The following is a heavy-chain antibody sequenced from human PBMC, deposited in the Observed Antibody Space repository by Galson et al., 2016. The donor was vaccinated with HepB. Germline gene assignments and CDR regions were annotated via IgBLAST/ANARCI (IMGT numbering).Heavy chain of an antibody. CDR1: GFNFADYG. CDR3: TKGRGSSWFYFFDF. Sequence: SLRLSCAASGFNFADYGMHWVRQVPGKGLEWVAGISGTSGTLAYADSVQGRFTISRDNGKNSLLYLQMNDLTREDTAFYYCTKGRGSSWFYFFDFWGQGTLVTVSS. D-gene: IGHD6-13*01. CDR2: ISGTSGTL. V-gene: IGHV3-9*01. J-gene: IGHJ4*02.